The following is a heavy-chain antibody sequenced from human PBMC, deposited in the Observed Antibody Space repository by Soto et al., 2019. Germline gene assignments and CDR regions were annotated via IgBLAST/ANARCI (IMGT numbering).Heavy chain of an antibody. J-gene: IGHJ4*02. CDR2: MNPNSGKT. CDR3: ARGQQLVHHFDY. V-gene: IGHV1-8*01. Sequence: ASVKVSCKASGYTFTSYDINWVRQATGQGLEWMGWMNPNSGKTGYAQKFQGRVNMTRNTSISTAYMELSSLRSEDTAVYYCARGQQLVHHFDYWGQGTLVTVSS. CDR1: GYTFTSYD. D-gene: IGHD6-13*01.